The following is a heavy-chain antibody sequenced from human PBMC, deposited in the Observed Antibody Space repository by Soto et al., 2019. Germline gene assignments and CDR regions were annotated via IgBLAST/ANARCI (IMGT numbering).Heavy chain of an antibody. CDR3: AREGNLGRWLQPLDF. J-gene: IGHJ4*02. V-gene: IGHV4-59*01. CDR1: GDSTSAYS. D-gene: IGHD5-12*01. CDR2: IHYNGNT. Sequence: TSETLSLTCTVSGDSTSAYSWSWVRQPPGKGLEWIGNIHYNGNTKYNPSLKSRVTMSVDTSKNQFSLKLISVTAADTAKYFCAREGNLGRWLQPLDFWGQGTLVTVS.